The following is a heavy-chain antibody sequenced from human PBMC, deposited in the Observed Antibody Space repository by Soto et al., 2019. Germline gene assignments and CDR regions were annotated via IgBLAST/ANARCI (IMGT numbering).Heavy chain of an antibody. D-gene: IGHD6-13*01. CDR2: FIPMLGIA. J-gene: IGHJ4*02. V-gene: IGHV1-69*02. Sequence: SVKVSCKASGDSFSRSTFSWVRQAPGQGLEWMGRFIPMLGIANYAQTFQGRVTITADKSTSTAYMDLSSLRSEDTAVYYCARLRQGSSWETFDYWGQGALVTVSS. CDR1: GDSFSRST. CDR3: ARLRQGSSWETFDY.